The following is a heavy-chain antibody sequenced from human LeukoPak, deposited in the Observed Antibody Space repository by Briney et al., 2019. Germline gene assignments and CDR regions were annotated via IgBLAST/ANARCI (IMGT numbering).Heavy chain of an antibody. J-gene: IGHJ4*02. Sequence: SETLSLTCTVSGGSISSGGYYWSWIRQHPGKGLEWIGYIYYSGSTNYNPSLNSRVTISVDTSKNQFSLKLSSVTEADTAVYYCARGANSGYDRGPFDYWGQGTLVTVSS. V-gene: IGHV4-61*08. CDR3: ARGANSGYDRGPFDY. D-gene: IGHD5-12*01. CDR1: GGSISSGGYY. CDR2: IYYSGST.